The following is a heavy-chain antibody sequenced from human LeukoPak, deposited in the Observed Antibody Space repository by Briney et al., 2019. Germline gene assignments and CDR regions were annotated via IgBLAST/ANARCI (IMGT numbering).Heavy chain of an antibody. CDR1: GFTVSSTY. CDR3: AKEDRSSSSDWFDP. Sequence: PGGSLRLSCAASGFTVSSTYMSWVRQAPGKGLEWVSAISDSGGSTYYADSVKGRFTISRDNSKNTLYLQMNSLRAEDTAVYYCAKEDRSSSSDWFDPWGQGTLVTVSS. J-gene: IGHJ5*02. V-gene: IGHV3-23*01. D-gene: IGHD6-6*01. CDR2: ISDSGGST.